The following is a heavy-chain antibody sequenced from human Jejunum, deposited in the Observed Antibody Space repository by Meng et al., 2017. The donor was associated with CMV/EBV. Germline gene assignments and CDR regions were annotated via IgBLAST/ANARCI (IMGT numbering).Heavy chain of an antibody. J-gene: IGHJ4*02. D-gene: IGHD2-2*01. CDR3: ARERPGSGYQVTDY. CDR2: ISPYNGNT. Sequence: GYVFNTKGISWVRQASGQGFEWIGWISPYNGNTKLADKFQGRVTLTTDSSTRTVYMDLRSLTSDDTAMYYCARERPGSGYQVTDYWGQGTLVTVSS. V-gene: IGHV1-18*01. CDR1: GYVFNTKG.